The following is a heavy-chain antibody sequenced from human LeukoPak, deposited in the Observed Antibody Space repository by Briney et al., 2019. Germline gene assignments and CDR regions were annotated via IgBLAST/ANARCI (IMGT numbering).Heavy chain of an antibody. CDR2: ISNSGTT. CDR3: GRDALVGHFSYYYMDV. V-gene: IGHV4-59*11. J-gene: IGHJ6*03. Sequence: PSETLSLTCTVSGGPIISRYWTWFGQSPVKELHWVGDISNSGTTSSHPSLKSRVIISIDTSTNQFSLKLSSVTAADTAMYYCGRDALVGHFSYYYMDVWSKGTTVTVSS. D-gene: IGHD2-15*01. CDR1: GGPIISRY.